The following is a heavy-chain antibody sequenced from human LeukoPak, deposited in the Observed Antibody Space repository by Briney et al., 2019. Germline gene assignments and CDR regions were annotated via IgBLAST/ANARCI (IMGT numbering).Heavy chain of an antibody. CDR2: ISAYNGNT. V-gene: IGHV1-18*01. Sequence: ASVKVSCKASGYTFTSYGISWVRQAPGQGLEWMGWISAYNGNTNYAQKLQGRVTMTTDTSTSTAYMELRSLRSDDTAVYYCAREAAAVAGSAWDYYYGMDVWGQGTTVTVSS. CDR3: AREAAAVAGSAWDYYYGMDV. J-gene: IGHJ6*02. CDR1: GYTFTSYG. D-gene: IGHD6-19*01.